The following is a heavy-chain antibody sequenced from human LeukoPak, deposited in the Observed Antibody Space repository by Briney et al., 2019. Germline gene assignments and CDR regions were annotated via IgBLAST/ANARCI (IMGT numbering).Heavy chain of an antibody. CDR3: ARWAGSGYCSGGSCYSGAYYYGMDV. D-gene: IGHD2-15*01. CDR1: GGSISSSSYY. J-gene: IGHJ6*02. Sequence: SETLSLTCTVSGGSISSSSYYWGWIRQHPGKGLEWIGYIYYSGSTYYNPSLKSRVTISVDTSKNQFSLKLSSVTAADTAVYYCARWAGSGYCSGGSCYSGAYYYGMDVWGQGTTVTVSS. CDR2: IYYSGST. V-gene: IGHV4-31*03.